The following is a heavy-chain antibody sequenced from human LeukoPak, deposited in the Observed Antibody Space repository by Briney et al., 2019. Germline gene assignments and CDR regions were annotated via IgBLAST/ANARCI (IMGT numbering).Heavy chain of an antibody. D-gene: IGHD4-11*01. J-gene: IGHJ4*02. Sequence: PGGSLRLSCAASGFTFSTYAMHWVRQAPGKGLEWVAFTLYDGSSEYHADSVKGRFTISRDNSKNTLYLQMNFLRTEDTAVYYCAKGRHSNYLDLWGQGTLVTVSS. CDR2: TLYDGSSE. CDR3: AKGRHSNYLDL. CDR1: GFTFSTYA. V-gene: IGHV3-30*02.